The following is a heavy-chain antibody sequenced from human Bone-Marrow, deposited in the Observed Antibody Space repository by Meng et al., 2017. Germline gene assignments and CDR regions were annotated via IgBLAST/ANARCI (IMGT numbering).Heavy chain of an antibody. V-gene: IGHV4-34*01. CDR2: INHSAST. J-gene: IGHJ4*02. CDR1: GGSFSGYY. D-gene: IGHD7-27*01. Sequence: SQTLSLTCAVYGGSFSGYYWSWIRPPPGKGLEWIGEINHSASTNYNPSLKSRVTISVDTSKNQFSLKLSSVTAAATAVYYCARDEVNWAIDYWGQGTMVTVSS. CDR3: ARDEVNWAIDY.